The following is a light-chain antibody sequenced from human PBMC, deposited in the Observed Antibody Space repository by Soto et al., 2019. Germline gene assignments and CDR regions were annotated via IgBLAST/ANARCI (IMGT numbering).Light chain of an antibody. CDR2: GAS. Sequence: EIVLTQSPGTLSLSPGERATLSCRASQCVSSSYLAWYQQKPGQAPRLLIYGASSRATGIPDRFSGSGSGTEFTLTISSLQSEDFALYFCQQYEKWPPSITFGQGTRLEI. V-gene: IGKV3-20*01. J-gene: IGKJ5*01. CDR1: QCVSSSY. CDR3: QQYEKWPPSIT.